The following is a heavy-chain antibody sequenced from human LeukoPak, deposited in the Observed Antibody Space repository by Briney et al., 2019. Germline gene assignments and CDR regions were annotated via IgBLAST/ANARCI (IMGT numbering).Heavy chain of an antibody. D-gene: IGHD6-13*01. CDR1: GGSISSGSYY. V-gene: IGHV4-30-2*01. CDR3: ARMGSSWSARGDY. Sequence: SQTLSLTCTVSGGSISSGSYYWSWIRQPPGKGLEWIGEINHSGSTNYNPSLKSRVTISVDTSKNQFSLKLSSVTAADTAVYYCARMGSSWSARGDYWGQGTLVTVSS. J-gene: IGHJ4*02. CDR2: INHSGST.